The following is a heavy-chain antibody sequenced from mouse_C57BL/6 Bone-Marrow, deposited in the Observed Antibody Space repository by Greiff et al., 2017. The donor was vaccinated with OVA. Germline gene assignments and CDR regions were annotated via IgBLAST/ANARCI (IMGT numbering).Heavy chain of an antibody. J-gene: IGHJ3*01. CDR2: IYPGGGYT. CDR1: GYTFTSYW. V-gene: IGHV1-63*01. D-gene: IGHD1-1*01. CDR3: ARGSLYYYGSSIAY. Sequence: QVQLQQSGAELVRPGTSVKMSCKASGYTFTSYWIGWAKQRPGHGLEWIGDIYPGGGYTNYNEKFKGKATLTADKSSSTAYMQFSSLTSEDSAIYYCARGSLYYYGSSIAYWGQGTLVTVSA.